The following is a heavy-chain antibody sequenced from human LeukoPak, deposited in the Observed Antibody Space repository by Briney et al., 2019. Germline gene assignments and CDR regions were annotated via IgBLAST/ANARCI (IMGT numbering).Heavy chain of an antibody. CDR3: ARSPAMVRGVLSSLDY. CDR2: IYPGDSDT. Sequence: GESLKISCKGSGYSFTSYWIGWVRQMPGEGLEWMGIIYPGDSDTRYSPSFQGQVTISADKSISTAYLQWSSLKASDTAMYYCARSPAMVRGVLSSLDYWGQGTLVTVSS. CDR1: GYSFTSYW. J-gene: IGHJ4*02. D-gene: IGHD3-10*01. V-gene: IGHV5-51*01.